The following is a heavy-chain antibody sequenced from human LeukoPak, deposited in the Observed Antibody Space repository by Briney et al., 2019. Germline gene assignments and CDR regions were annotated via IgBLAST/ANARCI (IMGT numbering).Heavy chain of an antibody. Sequence: PSETLSLTCTVSGGSISSYYWSWIRQPPGKGLEWIGYIYYSGSTNYNPSLKSRVTISVDTSKNQFSLKLSSVTAADTDVYYCARVLPPMITFGGVIVAYNWFDPWGQGTLVTVSS. V-gene: IGHV4-59*01. D-gene: IGHD3-16*02. CDR1: GGSISSYY. CDR2: IYYSGST. CDR3: ARVLPPMITFGGVIVAYNWFDP. J-gene: IGHJ5*02.